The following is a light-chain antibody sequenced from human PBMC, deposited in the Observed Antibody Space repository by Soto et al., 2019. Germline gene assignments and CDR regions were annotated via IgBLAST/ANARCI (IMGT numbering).Light chain of an antibody. CDR2: GAS. CDR3: QQYNNWLT. CDR1: QSVRSS. V-gene: IGKV3-15*01. Sequence: EIVMTQSPATLAVSTGERATLSCRASQSVRSSLAWYQQKPGQAPRLLIYGASTRATGVPARFAGTGSGTEFNLTISSLQSEDFAVYHCQQYNNWLTFGGGTKVDIK. J-gene: IGKJ4*01.